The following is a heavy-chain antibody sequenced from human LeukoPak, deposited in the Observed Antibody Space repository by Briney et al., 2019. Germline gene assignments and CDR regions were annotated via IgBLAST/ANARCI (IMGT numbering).Heavy chain of an antibody. J-gene: IGHJ4*02. V-gene: IGHV4-30-2*02. D-gene: IGHD3-22*01. CDR1: GGSISSGGYS. CDR3: ARSTSMIVSFDY. CDR2: IYHSGST. Sequence: SQTLSLTCAVSGGSISSGGYSWSWIRQPPGKGLEWIGYIYHSGSTYYNPSLKSRVTISVDTSKNQFSLKLSSVTAADTAVYYCARSTSMIVSFDYWGQGTLVTVSS.